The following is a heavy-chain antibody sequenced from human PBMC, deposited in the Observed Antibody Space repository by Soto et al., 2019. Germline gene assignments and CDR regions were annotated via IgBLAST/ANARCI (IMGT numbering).Heavy chain of an antibody. CDR1: GFTFSSYG. CDR3: AKSSGSGYYYHFLDY. D-gene: IGHD3-22*01. Sequence: PGGSLRLSCEASGFTFSSYGMHWVRQAPGKGLEWVAVISYDGSNKYYADSVKGRFTISRDNSKNTLYLQMNSLRAEDTAVYYCAKSSGSGYYYHFLDYWGQGTLVTVSS. J-gene: IGHJ4*02. CDR2: ISYDGSNK. V-gene: IGHV3-30*18.